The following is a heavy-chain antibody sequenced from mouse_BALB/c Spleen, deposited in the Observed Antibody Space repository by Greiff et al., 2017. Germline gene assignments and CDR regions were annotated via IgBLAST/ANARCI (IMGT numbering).Heavy chain of an antibody. J-gene: IGHJ3*01. Sequence: QVTLKVSGPGILQPSQTLSLTCSFSGFSLSTSGMGVSWIRQPSGKGLEWLAHIYWDDDKRYNPSLKSRLTISKDTSSNQVFLKITSVDTADTATYYCARSYYRYEAWFAYWGQGTLVTVSA. D-gene: IGHD2-14*01. CDR2: IYWDDDK. CDR3: ARSYYRYEAWFAY. V-gene: IGHV8-12*01. CDR1: GFSLSTSGMG.